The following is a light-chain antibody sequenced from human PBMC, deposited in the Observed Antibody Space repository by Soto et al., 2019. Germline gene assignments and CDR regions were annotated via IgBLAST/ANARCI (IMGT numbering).Light chain of an antibody. Sequence: DIQMTQSPSSLSASVGDRVTITCQASQDISNSLDWYHQKPGKAPKLLIYDASNLVTGVPSRFSGSGAGTDFTFTNNSLQPEDGATYYCQQYDNPPYTFGQGTKLEIK. CDR2: DAS. CDR1: QDISNS. J-gene: IGKJ2*01. V-gene: IGKV1-33*01. CDR3: QQYDNPPYT.